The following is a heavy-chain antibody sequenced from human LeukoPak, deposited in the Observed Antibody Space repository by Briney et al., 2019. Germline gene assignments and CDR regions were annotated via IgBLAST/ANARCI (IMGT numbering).Heavy chain of an antibody. CDR2: IFYNGNT. Sequence: SETLSLTCTVSDGSMSPYYWSWIRQSPGKGLEWIAYIFYNGNTKYNPSRWSRVMISIDTSRNQVFLNLNSVTAADTAVYYCARGGYYYLDVWGKGTTVTVSS. V-gene: IGHV4-59*01. CDR1: DGSMSPYY. CDR3: ARGGYYYLDV. J-gene: IGHJ6*03.